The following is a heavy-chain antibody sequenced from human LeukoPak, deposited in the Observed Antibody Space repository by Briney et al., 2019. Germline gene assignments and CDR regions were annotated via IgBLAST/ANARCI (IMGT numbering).Heavy chain of an antibody. CDR3: ATGGYSYGYYYGMDV. J-gene: IGHJ6*02. V-gene: IGHV3-23*01. CDR2: ISGSGGST. CDR1: GFTFSSYA. Sequence: GGSLTLPCAASGFTFSSYAMRWVRQAPGKGLAWVSAISGSGGSTYYADSVKGRFTISRDNSKDTLYLQMNSLRAEDTAVDYCATGGYSYGYYYGMDVWGQGTTVTVSS. D-gene: IGHD5-18*01.